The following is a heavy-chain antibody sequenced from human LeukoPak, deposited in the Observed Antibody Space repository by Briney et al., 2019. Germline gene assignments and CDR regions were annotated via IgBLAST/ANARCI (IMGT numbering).Heavy chain of an antibody. Sequence: GGSLRLSCAASGFTFSSYAMHWVRQAPGKGLEYVSAISSNGGSTYYANSVKGRFTISRDNSKNTLYLQMGSLRAEDMAVYYCAGEEPSSGYLFDYWGQGTLVTVSS. CDR1: GFTFSSYA. CDR2: ISSNGGST. D-gene: IGHD3-22*01. J-gene: IGHJ4*02. CDR3: AGEEPSSGYLFDY. V-gene: IGHV3-64*01.